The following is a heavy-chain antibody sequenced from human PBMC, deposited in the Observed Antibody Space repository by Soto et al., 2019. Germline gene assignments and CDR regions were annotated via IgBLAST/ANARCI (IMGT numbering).Heavy chain of an antibody. CDR3: ARGVFDAGDNCTGPSAFDI. Sequence: QVQLEQSGAEVKKPGSSVKVSCKASGGTLSDHGVAWLRQAPGQGLEWMGGTIPVCNAPKYAPKFQGRVTITAYKTTNIAYMGLSSVISEDTALYYRARGVFDAGDNCTGPSAFDIWGQGTMVIVSA. J-gene: IGHJ3*02. V-gene: IGHV1-69*06. CDR1: GGTLSDHG. D-gene: IGHD1-20*01. CDR2: TIPVCNAP.